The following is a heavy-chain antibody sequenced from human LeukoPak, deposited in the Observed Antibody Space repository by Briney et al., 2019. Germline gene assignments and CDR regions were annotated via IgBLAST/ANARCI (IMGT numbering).Heavy chain of an antibody. CDR2: IYYSGST. J-gene: IGHJ5*02. Sequence: SETLSLTCTVSGGSISSSSYHWGWIRQPPGKGLEWIGSIYYSGSTYYNPSLKSRVTMSVDTSKNQFSLKLSSVTAADTAVYYCARDLDWDDYGETGWFDPWGQGTLVTVSS. CDR1: GGSISSSSYH. V-gene: IGHV4-39*07. D-gene: IGHD4-17*01. CDR3: ARDLDWDDYGETGWFDP.